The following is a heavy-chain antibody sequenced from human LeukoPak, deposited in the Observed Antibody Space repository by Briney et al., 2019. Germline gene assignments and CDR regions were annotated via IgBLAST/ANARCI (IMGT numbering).Heavy chain of an antibody. D-gene: IGHD3-22*01. V-gene: IGHV4-38-2*02. CDR3: ARDYYDSSGYDAFDI. J-gene: IGHJ3*02. Sequence: SETLSLTCAVSGYSISSGYYWGWIRQPPGKGLEWIGSIYHSGSTYYNPSLKSRVTISVDTSKNQFSLKLSSVTAADTAVYYCARDYYDSSGYDAFDIWGQGTMVTVSS. CDR1: GYSISSGYY. CDR2: IYHSGST.